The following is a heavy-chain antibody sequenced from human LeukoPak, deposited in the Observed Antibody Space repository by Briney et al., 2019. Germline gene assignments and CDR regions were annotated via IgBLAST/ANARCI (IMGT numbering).Heavy chain of an antibody. CDR1: GFTVSSNY. CDR3: ARLGSGSTLDR. CDR2: FYSGGDT. V-gene: IGHV3-53*01. Sequence: GGSLRLSCAASGFTVSSNYMSWVRQAPGKGLEWVSVFYSGGDTYYADSVKGRFTISRDNSKNTLYLQMNSLRAEDTAVYYCARLGSGSTLDRWGQGILVTVSS. D-gene: IGHD3-10*01. J-gene: IGHJ5*02.